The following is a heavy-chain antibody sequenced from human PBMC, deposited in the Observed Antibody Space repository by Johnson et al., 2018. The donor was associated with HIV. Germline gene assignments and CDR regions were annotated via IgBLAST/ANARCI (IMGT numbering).Heavy chain of an antibody. CDR2: IKQDGSEK. CDR1: GFSFDDYD. V-gene: IGHV3-7*01. CDR3: AKETRDSRSAFDV. Sequence: MQLVESGGGLVQPGGSLRVSCAASGFSFDDYDMSWVRQAPGKGLEWVANIKQDGSEKYYVDSVKGRFTISRANAKNSLYLQMNSLRPEDTAVYYCAKETRDSRSAFDVWGQGTLVTVSS. D-gene: IGHD4-11*01. J-gene: IGHJ3*01.